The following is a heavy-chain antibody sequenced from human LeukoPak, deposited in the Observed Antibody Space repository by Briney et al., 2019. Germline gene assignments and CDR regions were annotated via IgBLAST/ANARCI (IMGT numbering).Heavy chain of an antibody. CDR2: IYPGDSVT. V-gene: IGHV5-51*01. J-gene: IGHJ4*02. Sequence: GESLKISCKGSGNTFPSYLNGWVRQMPGKGLEWMGIIYPGDSVTRKSPSFQGHVTISADKSISTAYMQWSSLKASDTAMYYCARGIGYSSSWYDYWGQGTLVTVSS. CDR1: GNTFPSYL. D-gene: IGHD6-13*01. CDR3: ARGIGYSSSWYDY.